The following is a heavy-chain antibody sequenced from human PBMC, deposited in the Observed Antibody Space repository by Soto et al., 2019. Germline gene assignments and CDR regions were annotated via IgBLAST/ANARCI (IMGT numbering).Heavy chain of an antibody. CDR3: AYVLWYQLLHDVPIDH. V-gene: IGHV1-18*01. D-gene: IGHD2-2*01. Sequence: ASVKVSCKASGYTFTSYGISWVRQAPGQGLEWMGWISAYNGNTNYAQKLQGRVTMTTDTSTSTAYMELRSLRSDDTAVYYCAYVLWYQLLHDVPIDHWGQGTLVTVSS. J-gene: IGHJ4*02. CDR1: GYTFTSYG. CDR2: ISAYNGNT.